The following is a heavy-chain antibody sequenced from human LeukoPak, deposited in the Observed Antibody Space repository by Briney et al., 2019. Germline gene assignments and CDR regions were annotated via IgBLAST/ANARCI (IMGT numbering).Heavy chain of an antibody. Sequence: GRSLRLSCSASGFTFNKYGMHWVRHAPEKGLEWVSGINWNSNYITYEDSVKGRFTTSRDSAKNSLFLQMNSLRPEHTAIYFCVKDAAPSGGAEWLQFEYRGRGAHVTVSS. J-gene: IGHJ4*02. CDR2: INWNSNYI. D-gene: IGHD5-18*01. CDR3: VKDAAPSGGAEWLQFEY. V-gene: IGHV3-9*01. CDR1: GFTFNKYG.